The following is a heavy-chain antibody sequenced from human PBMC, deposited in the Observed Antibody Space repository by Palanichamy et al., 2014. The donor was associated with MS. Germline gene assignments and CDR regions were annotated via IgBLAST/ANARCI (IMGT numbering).Heavy chain of an antibody. Sequence: QVQLVQSGAEVKKPGASVKVSCKASGYTFTSYYMHWVRQAPGQGLEWMGIINPSGGSTSYAQKFQGRVTMTRDTSTSAVYMELSSLRSEDTAVYYCARVGYSSGWYGWFDYWGQGTLVTVSS. D-gene: IGHD6-19*01. V-gene: IGHV1-46*01. J-gene: IGHJ4*02. CDR1: GYTFTSYY. CDR2: INPSGGST. CDR3: ARVGYSSGWYGWFDY.